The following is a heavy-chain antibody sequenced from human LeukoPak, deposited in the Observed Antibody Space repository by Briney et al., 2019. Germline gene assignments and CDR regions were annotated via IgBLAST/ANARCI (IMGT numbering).Heavy chain of an antibody. CDR2: ISYDGVEK. D-gene: IGHD3-3*01. Sequence: PGGSLRLSCAASGFTFSHYAIHWVRHVSGKGLEWVGGISYDGVEKYYPNSVEGRFTISRDNSKNTLFLQMESLRPEDTAVYYRAKIFGHKKLGGDYWGQGTLVTVSS. V-gene: IGHV3-30-3*02. CDR1: GFTFSHYA. J-gene: IGHJ4*02. CDR3: AKIFGHKKLGGDY.